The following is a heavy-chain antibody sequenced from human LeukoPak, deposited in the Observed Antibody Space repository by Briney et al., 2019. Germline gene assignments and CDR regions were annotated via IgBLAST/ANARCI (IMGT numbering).Heavy chain of an antibody. D-gene: IGHD1-14*01. J-gene: IGHJ3*01. CDR3: TKSGPPDPY. Sequence: GGSLRLSCAASGLTVSSNDMSWVRQAPGKGLEWVSFIYSGDNTFYADSVKGRFTISRDNVKNTLYLQMDSLRAEDTAMYYCTKSGPPDPYWGQGTMVTVSS. V-gene: IGHV3-53*01. CDR2: IYSGDNT. CDR1: GLTVSSND.